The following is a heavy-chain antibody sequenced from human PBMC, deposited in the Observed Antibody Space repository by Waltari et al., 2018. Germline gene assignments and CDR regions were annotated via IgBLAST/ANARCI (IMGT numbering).Heavy chain of an antibody. CDR1: GFIFSNSW. CDR2: LHPDGRRT. CDR3: ARDFAYGASDY. J-gene: IGHJ4*02. Sequence: EGQLVESGGDLVQPGGSLRLSCVAPGFIFSNSWMSWVRQAPGKGLEGPAELHPDGRRTYYAGSVKGRFTISRDDDKNSLFLQMSSLRAGDTAAYYCARDFAYGASDYWGRGTLVTVSS. D-gene: IGHD4-17*01. V-gene: IGHV3-7*03.